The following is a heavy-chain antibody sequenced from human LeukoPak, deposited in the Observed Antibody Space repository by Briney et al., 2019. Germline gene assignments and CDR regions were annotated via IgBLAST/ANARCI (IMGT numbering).Heavy chain of an antibody. J-gene: IGHJ1*01. CDR1: GGTFSSYA. V-gene: IGHV1-69*13. Sequence: ASVKVSCKASGGTFSSYAISWVRQAPGQGLEWMGGIIPIFGTANYAQKFQGRVTITADESTSTAYMELSSLRSEDTAVYYCARDRVGGSSKSSQPWGQGPLVPVSS. CDR3: ARDRVGGSSKSSQP. CDR2: IIPIFGTA. D-gene: IGHD3-16*01.